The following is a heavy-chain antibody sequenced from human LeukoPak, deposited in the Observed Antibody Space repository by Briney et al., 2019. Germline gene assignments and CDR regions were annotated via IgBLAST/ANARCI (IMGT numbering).Heavy chain of an antibody. CDR2: INAGNGNT. V-gene: IGHV1-3*01. D-gene: IGHD3-3*01. Sequence: ASVKVSCKASGYTFTSYAMHWVRQAPGQRLEWMGWINAGNGNTKYSQKFQGRVTITADESTSTAYMELSSLRSEDTAVYYCASRITIFGVVINDGMDVWGQGTTVTVSS. CDR3: ASRITIFGVVINDGMDV. CDR1: GYTFTSYA. J-gene: IGHJ6*02.